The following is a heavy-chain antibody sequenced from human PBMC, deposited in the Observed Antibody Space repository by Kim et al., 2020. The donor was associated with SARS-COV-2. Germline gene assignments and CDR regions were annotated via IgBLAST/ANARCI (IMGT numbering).Heavy chain of an antibody. CDR1: GASISSYY. CDR2: VYTSGST. CDR3: AIVGGQWLSEFWFDP. D-gene: IGHD6-19*01. Sequence: SETLSLTCTVSGASISSYYWSWIRQPAGKGLEWIGRVYTSGSTHYHPSLKSRVTMSVDTSKNQFSLKLSSVSAADTAVYYCAIVGGQWLSEFWFDPWGQG. V-gene: IGHV4-4*07. J-gene: IGHJ5*02.